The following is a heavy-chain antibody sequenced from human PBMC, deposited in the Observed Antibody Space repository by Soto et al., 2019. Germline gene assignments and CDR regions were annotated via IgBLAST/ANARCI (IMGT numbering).Heavy chain of an antibody. D-gene: IGHD6-19*01. CDR2: IWYDGSNK. V-gene: IGHV3-33*01. CDR1: GFTFSSYG. J-gene: IGHJ3*02. Sequence: QVQLVESGGGVVQPGRSLRLSCAASGFTFSSYGMHWVRQAPGKGLEWVAVIWYDGSNKYYADSVKGRFTISRDNSKNTLYLQMNRLRAEDTAVYYCASETIAVATQDAFDIWGQGTMVTVSS. CDR3: ASETIAVATQDAFDI.